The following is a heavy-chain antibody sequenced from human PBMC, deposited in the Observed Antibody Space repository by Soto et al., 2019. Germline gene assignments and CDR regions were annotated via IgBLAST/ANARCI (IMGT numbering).Heavy chain of an antibody. CDR1: GFTFDDYA. Sequence: EVRLVESGGGLVQPGRSLRLSCAASGFTFDDYAMHWVRQAPGKGLEWVSGISWNGGNIGYVDSVKGRFTISRDNAKNSLFLQMNSLRADDTALYFCAKDIYSSSSGQDYWGQGTPVTVSS. D-gene: IGHD6-6*01. CDR2: ISWNGGNI. J-gene: IGHJ4*02. CDR3: AKDIYSSSSGQDY. V-gene: IGHV3-9*01.